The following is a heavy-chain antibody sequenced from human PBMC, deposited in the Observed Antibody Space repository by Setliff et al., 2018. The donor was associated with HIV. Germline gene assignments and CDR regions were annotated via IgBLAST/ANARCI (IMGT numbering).Heavy chain of an antibody. CDR3: ARDVHRTAAGTVDY. CDR1: GFTFSDYY. CDR2: ISFSSSHT. Sequence: PGGSLRLSCAASGFTFSDYYMSWIRQAPGKGLEWVSYISFSSSHTNYADSVKGRFTISRDNAKNSLYLQMNSLRAEDTAVYYCARDVHRTAAGTVDYWGQGTLVTVSS. D-gene: IGHD6-13*01. V-gene: IGHV3-11*05. J-gene: IGHJ4*02.